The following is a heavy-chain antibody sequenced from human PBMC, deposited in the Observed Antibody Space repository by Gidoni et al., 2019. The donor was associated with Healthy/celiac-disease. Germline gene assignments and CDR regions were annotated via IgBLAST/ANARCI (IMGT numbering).Heavy chain of an antibody. J-gene: IGHJ6*02. Sequence: EVKKPGSSVKVSCKASGGTFSSYAISWVRQAPGQGLEWMGGIIPIFGTANYAQKRQGRVTITADKSTSTADMELSSLRSEDTAVYYCARGLPLGIAVLYYYYYYGMDVWGQGTTVTVS. CDR2: IIPIFGTA. CDR1: GGTFSSYA. V-gene: IGHV1-69*06. CDR3: ARGLPLGIAVLYYYYYYGMDV. D-gene: IGHD6-19*01.